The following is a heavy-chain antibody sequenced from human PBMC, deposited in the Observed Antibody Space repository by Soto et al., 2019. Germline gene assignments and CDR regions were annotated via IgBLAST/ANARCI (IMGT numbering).Heavy chain of an antibody. D-gene: IGHD3-22*01. CDR2: IYYSGST. V-gene: IGHV4-59*01. Sequence: PSETLSLTCAVSGGSISSYYWGWIRQPTGKGLEWIGYIYYSGSTNYNPSLKSRVTISVDTSKNQFSLKLSSVTAADTAVYYCARAVMHYYDSSGLDAFDIWGQGTMVTVSS. CDR3: ARAVMHYYDSSGLDAFDI. CDR1: GGSISSYY. J-gene: IGHJ3*02.